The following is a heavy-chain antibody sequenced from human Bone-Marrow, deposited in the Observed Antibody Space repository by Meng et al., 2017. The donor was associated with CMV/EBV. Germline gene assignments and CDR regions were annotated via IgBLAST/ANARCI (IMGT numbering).Heavy chain of an antibody. V-gene: IGHV1-2*02. Sequence: ASVKVSCKASGYTFTGYYMHWVRQAPGQGLEWMGWINPNSGGTDYAQKFQGRVTMTRDTSISTAYMELSRLRSDDTAVYYCARGKRAGSCNWFDPWGQGTLVTVSS. CDR1: GYTFTGYY. CDR3: ARGKRAGSCNWFDP. J-gene: IGHJ5*02. CDR2: INPNSGGT.